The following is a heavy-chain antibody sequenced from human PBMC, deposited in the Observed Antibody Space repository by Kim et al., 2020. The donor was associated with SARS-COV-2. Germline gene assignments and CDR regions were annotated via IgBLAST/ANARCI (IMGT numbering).Heavy chain of an antibody. CDR3: ARGPRTYYIQLWRTYYFY. CDR1: GGSFSGYY. Sequence: SETLSLTCAVYGGSFSGYYWSWIRQPPGKGLEWIGEINHSGSTNYNPSLKSRVTISVDTSKNQFSLKLTSLTAADTAVYYCARGPRTYYIQLWRTYYFY. V-gene: IGHV4-34*01. D-gene: IGHD5-18*01. CDR2: INHSGST. J-gene: IGHJ6*01.